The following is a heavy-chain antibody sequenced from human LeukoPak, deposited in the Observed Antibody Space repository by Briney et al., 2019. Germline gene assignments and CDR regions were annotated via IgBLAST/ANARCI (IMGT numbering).Heavy chain of an antibody. CDR2: FDTEDGET. CDR1: GYTLTELS. CDR3: ATAASSGWPGNFDD. D-gene: IGHD6-19*01. V-gene: IGHV1-24*01. J-gene: IGHJ4*02. Sequence: ASVKVSCKVSGYTLTELSMHWVRQAPGKGLEWMGGFDTEDGETIYAQKFQGRVTMTEDTSTDTAYMELSSLRSENTVVYYCATAASSGWPGNFDDWGQGTLVTVSS.